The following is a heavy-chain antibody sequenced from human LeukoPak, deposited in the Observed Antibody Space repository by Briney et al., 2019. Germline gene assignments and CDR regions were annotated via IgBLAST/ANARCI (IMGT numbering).Heavy chain of an antibody. CDR3: AKDRGEIAAAGTTGRKYPALDY. CDR2: MRRDGNEI. Sequence: QPGGSLRLSCSASGFTFSTYWMSWVRQAPGKGLEWVANMRRDGNEIYYLDSVRGRFTISRDNSKNTLYLQMNSLRAEDTAVFYCAKDRGEIAAAGTTGRKYPALDYWGQGTLVTVSS. CDR1: GFTFSTYW. J-gene: IGHJ4*02. V-gene: IGHV3-7*03. D-gene: IGHD6-13*01.